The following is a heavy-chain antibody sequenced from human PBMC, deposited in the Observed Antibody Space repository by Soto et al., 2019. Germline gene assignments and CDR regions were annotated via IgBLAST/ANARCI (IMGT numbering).Heavy chain of an antibody. CDR2: IYSTENT. CDR3: ARGPHFLTGYPHWYFDL. CDR1: GGSVSSNSYS. J-gene: IGHJ2*01. D-gene: IGHD3-9*01. Sequence: SETLSLTCTVSGGSVSSNSYSWGWIRQSPGKGLEWIGTIYSTENTYYHPSLLSRVTISLDTSMNEFSLRLSSVTAADTAVYYCARGPHFLTGYPHWYFDLCGRGTLVTVSS. V-gene: IGHV4-39*01.